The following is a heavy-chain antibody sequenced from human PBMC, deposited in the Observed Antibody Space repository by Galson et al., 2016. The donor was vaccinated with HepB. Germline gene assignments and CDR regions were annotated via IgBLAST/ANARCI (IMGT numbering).Heavy chain of an antibody. Sequence: SLRLSCAASGFTFSSFSMNWVRQAPGKGLEWVSYIHSSSSTIYYADSVKGRFTISRDNARNSLYLQMNSLRAEDTAVYYCATYSGSYRLGYWGRGTLVTVSS. V-gene: IGHV3-48*01. CDR2: IHSSSSTI. CDR3: ATYSGSYRLGY. J-gene: IGHJ2*01. D-gene: IGHD1-26*01. CDR1: GFTFSSFS.